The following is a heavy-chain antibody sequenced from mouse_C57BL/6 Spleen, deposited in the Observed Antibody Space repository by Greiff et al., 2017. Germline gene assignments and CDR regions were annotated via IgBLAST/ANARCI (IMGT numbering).Heavy chain of an antibody. CDR1: GYTFTSYW. J-gene: IGHJ1*03. CDR3: AGYDYDRGWYFDV. CDR2: IYPGSGST. D-gene: IGHD2-4*01. Sequence: VQLQQPGAELVKPGASVKMSCKASGYTFTSYWITWVKQRPGQGLEWIGDIYPGSGSTNYNEKFKSKATLTVDTSSSTAYMQLSSLTSEDSAVYYCAGYDYDRGWYFDVWGTGTTVTVSS. V-gene: IGHV1-55*01.